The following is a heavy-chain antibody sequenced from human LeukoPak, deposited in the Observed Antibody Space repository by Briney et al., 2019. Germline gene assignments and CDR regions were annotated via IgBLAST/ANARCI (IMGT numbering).Heavy chain of an antibody. V-gene: IGHV3-23*01. D-gene: IGHD5-18*01. CDR3: AREGLSRQYSFGSY. CDR2: ISGSGGST. CDR1: GFTFSSYA. Sequence: PGGSLRLSCAASGFTFSSYAMSWVRQAPGKGLEWVSAISGSGGSTYYADSVKGRFTISRDNSKNTLYLQMNSLRAEDTAVYYCAREGLSRQYSFGSYWGQGTLVTVSS. J-gene: IGHJ4*02.